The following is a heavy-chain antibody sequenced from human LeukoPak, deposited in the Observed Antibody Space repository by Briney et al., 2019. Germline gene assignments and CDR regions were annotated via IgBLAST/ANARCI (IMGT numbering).Heavy chain of an antibody. CDR1: GYTFTDYY. J-gene: IGHJ4*02. V-gene: IGHV1-2*02. D-gene: IGHD2-15*01. CDR3: ARDAGYCTGGSCWYFDH. CDR2: INLNSGGT. Sequence: GASVKVSCKASGYTFTDYYMHWVRQAPGQGLEWMGWINLNSGGTNFAQRFQGRVTMTRDTSISTAYMDLSRLISDDTAVYYCARDAGYCTGGSCWYFDHWGQGTLVTVSP.